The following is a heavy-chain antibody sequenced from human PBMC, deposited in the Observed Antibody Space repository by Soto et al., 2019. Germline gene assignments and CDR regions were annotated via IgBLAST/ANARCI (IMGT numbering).Heavy chain of an antibody. CDR3: AKTLLEWLFVPGQAWFDP. D-gene: IGHD3-3*01. J-gene: IGHJ5*02. V-gene: IGHV3-23*01. CDR1: GFTFSSYA. CDR2: ISGSGGST. Sequence: GGSLRLSCAASGFTFSSYAMSWVRQAPGKGLEWVSAISGSGGSTYYADSVKGRFTISRDNSKNTLYLQMNSLRAEDTAVYYCAKTLLEWLFVPGQAWFDPWGQGTLVTVSS.